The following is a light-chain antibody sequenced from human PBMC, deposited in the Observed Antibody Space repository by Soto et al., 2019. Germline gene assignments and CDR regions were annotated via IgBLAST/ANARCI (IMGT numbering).Light chain of an antibody. Sequence: QSVLTQPPSASGSPGQSVTISCTGTSSDVGDYNYVSWYQQHPGKAPKLMISEVSKRPSGVPDRFSGSKSGNTASLTVSGLQAEDEADYYCSSFAGNNNLVFGGGTQLTVL. CDR2: EVS. CDR1: SSDVGDYNY. V-gene: IGLV2-8*01. J-gene: IGLJ2*01. CDR3: SSFAGNNNLV.